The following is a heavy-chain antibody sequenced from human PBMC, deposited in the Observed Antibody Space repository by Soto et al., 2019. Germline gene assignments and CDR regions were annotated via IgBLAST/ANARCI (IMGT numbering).Heavy chain of an antibody. Sequence: SETLSLTCTVSGGSISSGDYYWSWIRQPPGKGLEWIGYIYYSGSTYYNPSLKSRVTISVDTSKNQLSLKLSSVTAADTAVYYCAREVVVTAISPYYYYGMDVWGQGTTVTVSS. CDR1: GGSISSGDYY. CDR2: IYYSGST. CDR3: AREVVVTAISPYYYYGMDV. D-gene: IGHD2-21*02. J-gene: IGHJ6*02. V-gene: IGHV4-30-4*01.